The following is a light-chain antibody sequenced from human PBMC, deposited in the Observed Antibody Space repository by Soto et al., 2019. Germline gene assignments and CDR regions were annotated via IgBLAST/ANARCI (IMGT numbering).Light chain of an antibody. CDR1: SSAVGGYNC. CDR3: SSYTSSSPYV. J-gene: IGLJ1*01. CDR2: DVS. V-gene: IGLV2-14*01. Sequence: QSVLTQPASVSGSPGQSITISCTGTSSAVGGYNCVSWYQQHPGKAPKLMIYDVSNRPSGVSNRFSGSKSGNTASLTISGLQAEDEADYYCSSYTSSSPYVFGTGTKLTVL.